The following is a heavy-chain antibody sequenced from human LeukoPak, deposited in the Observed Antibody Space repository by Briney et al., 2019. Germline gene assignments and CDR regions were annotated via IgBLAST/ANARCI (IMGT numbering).Heavy chain of an antibody. CDR3: ASDYYYGSGSYSP. V-gene: IGHV1-2*02. CDR2: INPNSGGT. J-gene: IGHJ5*02. CDR1: GYTFTGYY. Sequence: GASVKVSCKASGYTFTGYYMHWVRQAPGQGLEWMGWINPNSGGTNYAQKFQGRITMTRDTSISTAYMELSSLRSEDTAVYYCASDYYYGSGSYSPWGQGTLVTVSS. D-gene: IGHD3-10*01.